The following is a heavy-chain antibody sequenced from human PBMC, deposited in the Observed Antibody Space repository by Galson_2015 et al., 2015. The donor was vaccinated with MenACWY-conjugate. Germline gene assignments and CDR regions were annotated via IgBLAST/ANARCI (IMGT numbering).Heavy chain of an antibody. CDR1: GHSLSDLS. D-gene: IGHD2-15*01. V-gene: IGHV1-24*01. J-gene: IGHJ6*02. Sequence: SVKVSCKVSGHSLSDLSMHWVRQAPGRGLEWMGGFDPEDGKTTYAEKFQGRVTTTEDTSTDTVYMELTSLTSEDTAVYFCAIVRMGYCHGGTCYGLDVWGQGTTVTVAS. CDR3: AIVRMGYCHGGTCYGLDV. CDR2: FDPEDGKT.